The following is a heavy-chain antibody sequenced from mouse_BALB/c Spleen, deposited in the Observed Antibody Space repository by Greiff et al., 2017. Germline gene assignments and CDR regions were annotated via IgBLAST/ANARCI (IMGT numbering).Heavy chain of an antibody. CDR2: INPSTGYT. Sequence: QVQLQQSGAELAKPGASVKMSCKASGYTFTSYWMHWVKQRPGQGLEWIGYINPSTGYTEYNQKFKDKATLTADKSSSTAYMQLSSLTSEDSAVYYCARSYDGYFDYWGQGTTRTVSS. CDR1: GYTFTSYW. CDR3: ARSYDGYFDY. J-gene: IGHJ2*01. D-gene: IGHD2-3*01. V-gene: IGHV1-7*01.